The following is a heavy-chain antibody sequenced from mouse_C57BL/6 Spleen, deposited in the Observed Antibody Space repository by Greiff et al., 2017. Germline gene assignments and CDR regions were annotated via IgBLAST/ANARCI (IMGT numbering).Heavy chain of an antibody. V-gene: IGHV1-19*01. CDR3: AVDRAY. CDR1: GYTFTDYY. D-gene: IGHD3-3*01. J-gene: IGHJ3*01. CDR2: INPYNGGT. Sequence: EVKLMESGPVLVKPGASVKMSCKASGYTFTDYYMNWVKQSHGKSLEWIGVINPYNGGTSYNQKFKGKATLTVDKSSSTAYMELNSLTSEDSAVYYCAVDRAYWGQGTLVTVSA.